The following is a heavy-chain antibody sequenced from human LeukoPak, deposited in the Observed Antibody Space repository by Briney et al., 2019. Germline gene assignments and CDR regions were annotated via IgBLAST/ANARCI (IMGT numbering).Heavy chain of an antibody. CDR1: GASISSYY. Sequence: SETLSLTCTVSGASISSYYWSWIRQPPGKGLEWIGDIYYSGSIKYNPSLESRVTMSVDTSKNQFSLKLSSVTAADTAIYYCARENPSGYYNRPIDYWGQGTLVTVSS. D-gene: IGHD3-22*01. CDR2: IYYSGSI. J-gene: IGHJ4*02. V-gene: IGHV4-59*01. CDR3: ARENPSGYYNRPIDY.